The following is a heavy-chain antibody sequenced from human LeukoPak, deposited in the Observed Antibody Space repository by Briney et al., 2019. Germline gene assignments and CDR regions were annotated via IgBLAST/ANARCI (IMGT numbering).Heavy chain of an antibody. CDR2: ISWNSGSI. J-gene: IGHJ4*02. CDR3: AKDITREITSCDY. Sequence: PGXSLRLSCAAYRFTFSSYDMEWVGQAQGKGVEGGSGISWNSGSIEYEDSVKGGFTISRDKAKNSLYMQMKRQRAEDMALYYCAKDITREITSCDYWGQGTLVTVSS. D-gene: IGHD1-20*01. CDR1: RFTFSSYD. V-gene: IGHV3-9*03.